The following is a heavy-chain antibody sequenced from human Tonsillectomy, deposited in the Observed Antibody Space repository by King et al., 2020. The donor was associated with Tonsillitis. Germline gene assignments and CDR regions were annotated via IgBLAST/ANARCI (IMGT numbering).Heavy chain of an antibody. Sequence: LQLQESGPGLVKPSETLSLACTVSGDSISSSTYYWGWIRQPPGKGLEWIGRSYYSGSTYYNPSLKSRVTISVDTSKNQFSLKLSSVTAADTAVYYCARLGGVRDSDYGGGFDYWGQGTLVTVSS. CDR2: SYYSGST. J-gene: IGHJ4*02. V-gene: IGHV4-39*01. CDR1: GDSISSSTYY. CDR3: ARLGGVRDSDYGGGFDY. D-gene: IGHD4-17*01.